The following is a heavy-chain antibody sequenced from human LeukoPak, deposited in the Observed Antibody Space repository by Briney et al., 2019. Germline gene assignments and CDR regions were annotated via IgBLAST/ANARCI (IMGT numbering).Heavy chain of an antibody. J-gene: IGHJ4*02. CDR1: GFTFSSYG. CDR3: ARGGGSGWPFLYYFDY. V-gene: IGHV3-33*01. CDR2: IWYDGSNK. Sequence: GGSLRLSCAASGFTFSSYGMHWVRQAPGKGLEWVAVIWYDGSNKYYADSVKGRFTISRDNSKNTLYLQMNSLRAEDTAVYYCARGGGSGWPFLYYFDYWGQGTLVTVSP. D-gene: IGHD6-19*01.